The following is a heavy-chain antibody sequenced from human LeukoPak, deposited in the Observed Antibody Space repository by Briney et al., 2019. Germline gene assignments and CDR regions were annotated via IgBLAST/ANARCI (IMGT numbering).Heavy chain of an antibody. J-gene: IGHJ3*02. CDR3: ASLIEYSSSRVRTDDAFDI. CDR1: GYTFTSYG. CDR2: ISAYNGNT. Sequence: GASVKVSCKASGYTFTSYGISWVRQAPGQGLEWMGWISAYNGNTNYAQKLQGRVTMTTDPSTSTAYMELRSLGSDDTAVYYCASLIEYSSSRVRTDDAFDIWGQGTMVTVSS. V-gene: IGHV1-18*01. D-gene: IGHD6-6*01.